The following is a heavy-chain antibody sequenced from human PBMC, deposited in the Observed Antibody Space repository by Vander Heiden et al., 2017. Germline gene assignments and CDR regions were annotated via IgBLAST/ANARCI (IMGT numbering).Heavy chain of an antibody. D-gene: IGHD3-22*01. CDR3: AKPNSTGYYYQAEYFHH. V-gene: IGHV3-23*01. CDR1: GFTFGSYA. Sequence: EVQLLESGGDLVQPGGSLRLSCAASGFTFGSYAMNWVRQAPGKGLEWVSGISGSGSSTYYADSVKGRFTISRDDSQNTLYLQMNSLRAADTAVYYCAKPNSTGYYYQAEYFHHWGQGTLVTVSS. CDR2: ISGSGSST. J-gene: IGHJ1*01.